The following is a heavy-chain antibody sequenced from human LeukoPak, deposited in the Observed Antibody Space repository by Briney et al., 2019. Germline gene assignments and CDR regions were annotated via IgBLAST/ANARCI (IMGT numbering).Heavy chain of an antibody. J-gene: IGHJ5*02. D-gene: IGHD5-24*01. CDR1: GFTFSNYW. CDR2: IKQDGSER. V-gene: IGHV3-7*05. Sequence: GGSLRLSCAASGFTFSNYWMIWVRQAPGKGLEWVGNIKQDGSERRYADSVRGRFSISRDNAQTSLYLQMNSLRAEDTAVYYCARASDPWLQLTWGQGTLVTVSS. CDR3: ARASDPWLQLT.